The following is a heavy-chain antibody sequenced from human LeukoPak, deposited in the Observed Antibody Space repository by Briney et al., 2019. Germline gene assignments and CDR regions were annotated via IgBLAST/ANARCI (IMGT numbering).Heavy chain of an antibody. CDR3: ARGGRYLNEWFDP. CDR1: GGSISSGGYY. V-gene: IGHV4-30-2*01. CDR2: INHSGST. J-gene: IGHJ5*02. Sequence: PSQTLSLTCTVSGGSISSGGYYWSWIRQPPGKGLEWIGEINHSGSTNYNPSLKSRVTISVDTSKNQFSLKLSSVTAGDTAVYYCARGGRYLNEWFDPWGQGTLVTVSS. D-gene: IGHD3-9*01.